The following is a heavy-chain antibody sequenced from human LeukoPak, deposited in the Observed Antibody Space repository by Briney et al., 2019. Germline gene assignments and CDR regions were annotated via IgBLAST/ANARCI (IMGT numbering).Heavy chain of an antibody. CDR1: GFTFSSYA. CDR3: AKGRLDPNLVLHY. D-gene: IGHD4/OR15-4a*01. CDR2: ISGSGGST. Sequence: AGGSLRLSCAASGFTFSSYAMSWVRQAPGKGLEWVSAISGSGGSTYYADSVKGRFTISRDNSKNTLYLQMDSLRAEDTALYYCAKGRLDPNLVLHYWGQGTLVTVSS. V-gene: IGHV3-23*01. J-gene: IGHJ4*02.